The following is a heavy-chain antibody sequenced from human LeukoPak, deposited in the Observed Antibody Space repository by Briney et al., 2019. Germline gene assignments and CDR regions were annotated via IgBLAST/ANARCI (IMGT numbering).Heavy chain of an antibody. J-gene: IGHJ4*02. Sequence: SETLSLTCAVYGESFSGYYWSWIRQPPGKGLEWIGEINHSGSTNYNPSLKSRVTISVDTSKTQFYLKLSSVTAADTAVYYCARGRGYNSFDYWGQGTLVTVSS. CDR1: GESFSGYY. V-gene: IGHV4-34*01. D-gene: IGHD5-24*01. CDR3: ARGRGYNSFDY. CDR2: INHSGST.